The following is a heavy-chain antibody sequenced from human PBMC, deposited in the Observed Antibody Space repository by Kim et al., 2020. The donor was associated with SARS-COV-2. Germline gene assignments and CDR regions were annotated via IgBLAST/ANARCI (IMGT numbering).Heavy chain of an antibody. CDR1: GGSISSYY. J-gene: IGHJ4*02. CDR3: ARANLPAGDYVPRFYY. D-gene: IGHD4-17*01. CDR2: IYYSGST. V-gene: IGHV4-59*13. Sequence: SETLSLTCTVSGGSISSYYWSWIRQPPGKGLEWIGYIYYSGSTNYNPSLKSRVTISVDTSKNQFSLKLSSVTAADTAVYYCARANLPAGDYVPRFYYWGQGTLVTVS.